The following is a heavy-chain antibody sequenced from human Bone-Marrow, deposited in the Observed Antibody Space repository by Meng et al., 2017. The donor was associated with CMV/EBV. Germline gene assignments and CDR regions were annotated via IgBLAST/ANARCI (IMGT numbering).Heavy chain of an antibody. D-gene: IGHD3-22*01. CDR2: INPDGSTT. CDR3: VKNDRRSKFED. J-gene: IGHJ4*02. CDR1: AFTFSTYW. V-gene: IGHV3-74*01. Sequence: GESLKISCEASAFTFSTYWMDWVRQVPGAGLAWVSHINPDGSTTNYADSVRGRFTISRDNAKNTLYLQMNNLRPEDTAVYYCVKNDRRSKFEDWGQGTLVTVSS.